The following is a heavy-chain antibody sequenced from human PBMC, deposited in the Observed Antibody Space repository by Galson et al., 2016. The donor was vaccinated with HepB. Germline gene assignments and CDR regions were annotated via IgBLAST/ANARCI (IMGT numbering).Heavy chain of an antibody. CDR3: ARSSTWSNWFDP. Sequence: QSGAEVKKPGESLKISCKASGYIFTTYWIGWVRQMPGKGLEWMGIIYPADSDTRYSPSFQGQVTISADKSISTAYLQWGSLKASDTAIYYFARSSTWSNWFDPWGQGTLVTVSS. J-gene: IGHJ5*01. CDR2: IYPADSDT. CDR1: GYIFTTYW. D-gene: IGHD6-13*01. V-gene: IGHV5-51*01.